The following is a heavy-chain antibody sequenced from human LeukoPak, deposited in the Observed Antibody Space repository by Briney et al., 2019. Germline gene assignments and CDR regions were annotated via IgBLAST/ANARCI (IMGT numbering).Heavy chain of an antibody. J-gene: IGHJ3*02. CDR1: GYTFTGYY. D-gene: IGHD6-13*01. V-gene: IGHV1-2*02. CDR3: ARGVAAAGAGAFDI. CDR2: INPNSGGT. Sequence: ASGKVSCKASGYTFTGYYMHWVRQAPGQGLEWMGWINPNSGGTNYAQKFQGRVTMTRDTSISTAYMELSRLRSDDTAVYYCARGVAAAGAGAFDIWGQGTMFTVSS.